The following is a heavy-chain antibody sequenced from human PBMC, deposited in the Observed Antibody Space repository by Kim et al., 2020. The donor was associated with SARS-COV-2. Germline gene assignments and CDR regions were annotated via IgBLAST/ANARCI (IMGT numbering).Heavy chain of an antibody. J-gene: IGHJ6*02. CDR1: GFTFDDYT. V-gene: IGHV3-43*01. CDR3: AKDTGSLGTYGMDV. D-gene: IGHD3-16*01. Sequence: GGSLRLSCAASGFTFDDYTMHWVRQAPGKGLEWVSLISWDGGSTYYADSVKGRFTISRDNSKNSLYLQMNSLRTEDTALYYCAKDTGSLGTYGMDVWGQGTTVTVSS. CDR2: ISWDGGST.